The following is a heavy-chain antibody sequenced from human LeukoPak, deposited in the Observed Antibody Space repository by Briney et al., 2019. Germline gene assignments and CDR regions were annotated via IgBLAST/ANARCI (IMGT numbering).Heavy chain of an antibody. Sequence: SETLSLTCAVYGGSFSGYYWSWIRQPPGKGLEWIGEINHSGSTNYNPSLKSRVTISVDTSKNQYSLKLSSVTAADTAVYYCASTYSSGRYRFDYWGQGTLVTVSS. CDR1: GGSFSGYY. CDR3: ASTYSSGRYRFDY. J-gene: IGHJ4*02. CDR2: INHSGST. D-gene: IGHD6-19*01. V-gene: IGHV4-34*01.